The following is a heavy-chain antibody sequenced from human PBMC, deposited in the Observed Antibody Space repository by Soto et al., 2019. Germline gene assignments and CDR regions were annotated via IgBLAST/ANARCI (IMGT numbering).Heavy chain of an antibody. V-gene: IGHV1-46*01. CDR1: GYTFTTYF. CDR2: INTSGGST. J-gene: IGHJ3*02. D-gene: IGHD6-19*01. CDR3: ARDLRSPRMQGLVSDAFDI. Sequence: QVQLVQSGAEVKKPGASVKVSCKASGYTFTTYFMHWVRQAPGQGLEWMGIINTSGGSTSYAQKLQGRVTRTRDTSTSTVYMELISLRSDDTAVYYCARDLRSPRMQGLVSDAFDIWGQGTMVTVSS.